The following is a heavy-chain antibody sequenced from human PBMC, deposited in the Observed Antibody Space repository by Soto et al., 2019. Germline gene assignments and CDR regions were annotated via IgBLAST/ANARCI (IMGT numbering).Heavy chain of an antibody. CDR1: GGTFSSYA. J-gene: IGHJ6*02. D-gene: IGHD6-6*01. V-gene: IGHV1-69*13. CDR3: ARQYSSSPPYYYYYGMYV. Sequence: GASVKVSCKASGGTFSSYAISWVRQAPGQGLEWMGGIIPIFGTANYAQKFQGRVTITADESTSTAYMELSSLRSEDTAVYYCARQYSSSPPYYYYYGMYVWGQGTTFTVSS. CDR2: IIPIFGTA.